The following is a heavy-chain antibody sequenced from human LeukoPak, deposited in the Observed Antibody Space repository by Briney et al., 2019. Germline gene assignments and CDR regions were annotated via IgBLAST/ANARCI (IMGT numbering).Heavy chain of an antibody. D-gene: IGHD5-18*01. V-gene: IGHV4-39*01. Sequence: SETLSLTCGVSGGSISSSDYYWGWIRQPPGKGLEWIGTVYYSSTTYYNPSFKSRVTLSVDTSKNQFSLKLSSVTAADTAVYYCARLGLNSYGYGWFDPWGQGTLVTVSS. CDR3: ARLGLNSYGYGWFDP. CDR1: GGSISSSDYY. CDR2: VYYSSTT. J-gene: IGHJ5*02.